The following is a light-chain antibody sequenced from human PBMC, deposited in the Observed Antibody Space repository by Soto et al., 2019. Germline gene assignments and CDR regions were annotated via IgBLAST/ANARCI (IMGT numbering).Light chain of an antibody. CDR2: GAS. CDR1: QSVSSSY. J-gene: IGKJ2*01. CDR3: QQYGSSPRYT. Sequence: EIVLTQSPGTLSLSPGERATLSCRASQSVSSSYLAWYQQKPGQAPRLLIYGASSSATGIPDRFSGSGSGTDFTLTISRLEPEDFAVYYSQQYGSSPRYTFGQGTKLEIK. V-gene: IGKV3-20*01.